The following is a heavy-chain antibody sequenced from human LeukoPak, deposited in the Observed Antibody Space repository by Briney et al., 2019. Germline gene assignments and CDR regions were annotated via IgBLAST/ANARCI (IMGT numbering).Heavy chain of an antibody. CDR2: ISAYNGNT. CDR1: GYTFTSFG. CDR3: ARNVEMTYYFDY. J-gene: IGHJ4*02. D-gene: IGHD5-24*01. Sequence: ASVKVSCKVSGYTFTSFGISWVRQAPGQGLEWMGWISAYNGNTNYAQKLQGRVTMTTDTSTSTAYMELRSLRSDDTAVYYCARNVEMTYYFDYWGQGTLVTVSS. V-gene: IGHV1-18*01.